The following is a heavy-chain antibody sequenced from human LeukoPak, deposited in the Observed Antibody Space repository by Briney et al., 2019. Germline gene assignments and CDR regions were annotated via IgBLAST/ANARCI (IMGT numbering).Heavy chain of an antibody. CDR2: ISAYNGNT. CDR3: ARDRRYSSGWRTDY. CDR1: GHTFTSYG. D-gene: IGHD6-19*01. Sequence: ASVKVSCKASGHTFTSYGISWVRQAPGQGLEWMGWISAYNGNTNYAQKLQGRVTVTTDTSTSTAYMELRSLRSDDTAVYYCARDRRYSSGWRTDYWGQGTLVTVSS. V-gene: IGHV1-18*04. J-gene: IGHJ4*02.